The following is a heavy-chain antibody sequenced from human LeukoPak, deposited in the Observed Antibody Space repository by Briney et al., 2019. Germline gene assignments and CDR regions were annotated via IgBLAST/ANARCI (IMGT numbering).Heavy chain of an antibody. V-gene: IGHV4-4*02. J-gene: IGHJ6*03. Sequence: SETLSLTCAVSGGSISSSNWWSWVRQPPGKGLEWIGEIYHSGSTNYNPSLKSRVTISVDKSKNQFSLKLSSVTAADTAVYYCARVPRSYYYYYYMDVWGKGTTVTVSS. CDR3: ARVPRSYYYYYYMDV. CDR2: IYHSGST. CDR1: GGSISSSNW.